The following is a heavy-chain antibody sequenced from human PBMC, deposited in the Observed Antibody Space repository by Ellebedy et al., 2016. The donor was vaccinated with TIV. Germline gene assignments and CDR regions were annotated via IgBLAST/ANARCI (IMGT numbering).Heavy chain of an antibody. V-gene: IGHV1-8*01. CDR3: ARGFSRYFGELGMDV. CDR2: MNPNSGNT. J-gene: IGHJ6*02. Sequence: ASVKVSCXASGYTFTSYDINWVRQATGQGLEWMGWMNPNSGNTGYAQKFQGRVTMTRNTSISTAYMELSSLRSEDTAVYYCARGFSRYFGELGMDVWGQGTTVTVSS. D-gene: IGHD3-9*01. CDR1: GYTFTSYD.